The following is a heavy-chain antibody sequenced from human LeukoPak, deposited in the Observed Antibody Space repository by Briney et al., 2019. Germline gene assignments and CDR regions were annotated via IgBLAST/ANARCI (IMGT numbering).Heavy chain of an antibody. Sequence: PSETLSLTCAVYGGSFSGYYWSWIRQPPGKGLEWIGEINHSGGINYNPSLKSRVTISVDTSKNQFSLKLSSVTAADTAVYYCARVWFGEAGPNWFDPWGQGTLVTVSS. D-gene: IGHD3-10*01. CDR3: ARVWFGEAGPNWFDP. CDR2: INHSGGI. CDR1: GGSFSGYY. J-gene: IGHJ5*02. V-gene: IGHV4-34*01.